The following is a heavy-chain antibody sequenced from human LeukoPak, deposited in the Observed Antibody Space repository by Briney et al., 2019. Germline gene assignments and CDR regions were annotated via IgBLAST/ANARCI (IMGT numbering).Heavy chain of an antibody. CDR3: ARGLYHDILTGYYYFDY. D-gene: IGHD3-9*01. V-gene: IGHV7-4-1*02. Sequence: ASVKVSCKASGYTFTSYAMNWVRQAPGQGLEWMGWINTNTGNPTYARGFTGRFVFSLDTSVSTAYLQISSLKAEDTAVYYCARGLYHDILTGYYYFDYWGQGTLVTVSS. CDR2: INTNTGNP. CDR1: GYTFTSYA. J-gene: IGHJ4*02.